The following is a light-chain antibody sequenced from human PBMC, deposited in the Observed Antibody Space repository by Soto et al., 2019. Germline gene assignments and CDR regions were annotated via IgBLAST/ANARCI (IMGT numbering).Light chain of an antibody. V-gene: IGKV3-15*01. CDR3: QQYNNWPPFT. CDR2: GAS. J-gene: IGKJ3*01. CDR1: QSVSSN. Sequence: EIVMTQSPATLSVSPGERATLSCRASQSVSSNLAWYQQKPGQAPRLLIYGASTRATGIPARFSGSGSGTDFTLPISSLQSEDLAVYYCQQYNNWPPFTFGPGTKVDIK.